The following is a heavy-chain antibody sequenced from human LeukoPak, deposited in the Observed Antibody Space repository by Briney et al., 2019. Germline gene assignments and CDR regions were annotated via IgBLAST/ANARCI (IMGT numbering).Heavy chain of an antibody. CDR1: GYSFTSYG. D-gene: IGHD6-19*01. CDR3: ARVGSSTGYSSGWYVRDAFDI. V-gene: IGHV1-18*01. CDR2: ISVYNGNT. J-gene: IGHJ3*02. Sequence: ASVKVSCKASGYSFTSYGFSWVRQAPAQGLEWMGWISVYNGNTNYAQKRQGRVTMTTDTSTSTAYMELRSLRSDDTAVYYGARVGSSTGYSSGWYVRDAFDIWGQGTMVTVSS.